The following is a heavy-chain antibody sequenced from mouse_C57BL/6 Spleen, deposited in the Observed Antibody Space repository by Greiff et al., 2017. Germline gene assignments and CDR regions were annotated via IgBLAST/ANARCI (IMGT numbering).Heavy chain of an antibody. D-gene: IGHD1-1*01. CDR3: TIGSSYVDY. V-gene: IGHV1-15*01. CDR1: GYTFTDYE. CDR2: IDPETGGT. Sequence: VKLMESGAELVRPGASVTLSCKASGYTFTDYEMHWVKQTPVHGLEWIGAIDPETGGTAYNQKFKGKDILTADKSSSTAYMELRSLTSEDSAVYYCTIGSSYVDYWGQGTTLTVSS. J-gene: IGHJ2*01.